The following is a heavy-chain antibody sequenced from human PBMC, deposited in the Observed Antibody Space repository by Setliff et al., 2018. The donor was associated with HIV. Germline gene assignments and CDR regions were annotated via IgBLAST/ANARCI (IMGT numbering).Heavy chain of an antibody. CDR2: INTNTGNP. Sequence: ASVKVSCKAFTNDFSSQSFSWVRQAPGQGLEWMGWINTNTGNPTYAQGFTGRFVFSLDTSVSTAYLQISSLKAEDTAVYYCARVPLWFGTKGAFDIWGQGTMVTVSS. CDR3: ARVPLWFGTKGAFDI. CDR1: TNDFSSQS. D-gene: IGHD3-10*01. V-gene: IGHV7-4-1*02. J-gene: IGHJ3*02.